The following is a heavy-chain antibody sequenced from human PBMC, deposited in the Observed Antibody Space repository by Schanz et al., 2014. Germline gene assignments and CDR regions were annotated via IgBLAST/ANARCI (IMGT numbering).Heavy chain of an antibody. CDR2: INVYNGDT. D-gene: IGHD6-13*01. J-gene: IGHJ3*02. V-gene: IGHV1-18*01. CDR1: GYTFTRSG. Sequence: QGLLVQSGGEVKTPGASVKVSCKASGYTFTRSGISWVRQAPGQGLEWMGWINVYNGDTKFAKTFQDRVTLTTDTSTSTAYMELRSLRSDDTAVYYCARNIIATARAYDIWGQGTMVTVSS. CDR3: ARNIIATARAYDI.